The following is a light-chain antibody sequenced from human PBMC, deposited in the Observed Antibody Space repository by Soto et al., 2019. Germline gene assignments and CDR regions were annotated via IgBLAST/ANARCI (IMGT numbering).Light chain of an antibody. CDR1: SSDVGGYNY. J-gene: IGLJ1*01. CDR3: SSFTSSNTLPYV. V-gene: IGLV2-14*01. CDR2: EVT. Sequence: QSALTQPASVSGSPGQSITISCTGTSSDVGGYNYVSWYQQHPGKAPKLMIYEVTTRPSGVSNRFSVSKSGNTASLTISGLQADDEADYYCSSFTSSNTLPYVFGSGTKLTVL.